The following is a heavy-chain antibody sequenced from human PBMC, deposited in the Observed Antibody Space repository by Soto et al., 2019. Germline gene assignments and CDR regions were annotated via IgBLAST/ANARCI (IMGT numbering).Heavy chain of an antibody. CDR1: AGSISTINYY. V-gene: IGHV4-31*03. CDR3: ARSAQWDGFDP. Sequence: QVQLQESGPGLERPSQTISLTCTDYAGSISTINYYWSWIRQHPVKDLEWIGYISYSGSTFYHSSLKSRVPISLDTSKKQFSLTLTSVTAADTAVYYCARSAQWDGFDPWGQGTMVTVSS. D-gene: IGHD2-8*01. J-gene: IGHJ3*01. CDR2: ISYSGST.